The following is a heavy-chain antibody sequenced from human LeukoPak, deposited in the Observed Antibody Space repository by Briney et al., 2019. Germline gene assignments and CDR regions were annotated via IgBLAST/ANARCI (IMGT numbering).Heavy chain of an antibody. CDR3: AREGSSIVVAFDY. J-gene: IGHJ4*02. CDR1: GYTFTGYY. CDR2: INPNSGGT. Sequence: GASVKVSCKASGYTFTGYYMHWVRQAPGQGLEWMGWINPNSGGTNYAQKFQGRVTMTRDMSISTAYMELSRLRSDDTAVYYCAREGSSIVVAFDYWGQGTLVTVSS. V-gene: IGHV1-2*02. D-gene: IGHD2-2*01.